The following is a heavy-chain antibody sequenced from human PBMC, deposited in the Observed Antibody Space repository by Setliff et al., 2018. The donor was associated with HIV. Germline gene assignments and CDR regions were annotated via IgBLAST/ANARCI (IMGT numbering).Heavy chain of an antibody. CDR3: AKDVMQGGWGSLSYFDS. Sequence: GGSLRLSCAASGFTFSTYSMNWVRQAPGKGLEWVSVISANGGSTYSADSVKGRFTISRDNTKNTVYLQMNSLRAEDTAVYFCAKDVMQGGWGSLSYFDSWGQGTLVTVSS. D-gene: IGHD3-16*01. CDR1: GFTFSTYS. CDR2: ISANGGST. J-gene: IGHJ4*02. V-gene: IGHV3-23*01.